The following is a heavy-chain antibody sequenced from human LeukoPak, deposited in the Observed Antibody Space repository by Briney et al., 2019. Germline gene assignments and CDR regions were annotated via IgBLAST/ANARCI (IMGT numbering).Heavy chain of an antibody. CDR3: ARDYDSSGYQPPDY. CDR2: INPNTGVT. D-gene: IGHD3-22*01. V-gene: IGHV1-2*02. J-gene: IGHJ4*02. CDR1: GYTFTGYY. Sequence: ASVKVSCKASGYTFTGYYMHWLRQAPGQGLEWMGWINPNTGVTNYAQKFQGRVTMTRDTSISTAYMELSRLISDDTAVYYCARDYDSSGYQPPDYWGQGTLVTVSS.